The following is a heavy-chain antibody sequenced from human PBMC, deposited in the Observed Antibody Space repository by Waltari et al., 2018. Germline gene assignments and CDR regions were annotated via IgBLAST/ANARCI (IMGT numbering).Heavy chain of an antibody. V-gene: IGHV3-48*03. J-gene: IGHJ5*02. CDR2: ISSSGSTI. D-gene: IGHD4-17*01. CDR1: GFTFSSYE. CDR3: ARGYGDFLNWFDP. Sequence: EVQLVESGGGLVQPGGSLRLSCAASGFTFSSYEMNWVRRAPGKGLEWVSYISSSGSTIYYADSVKCRFTISRDNAKNSLYLQMNSLRAEDTAVYYCARGYGDFLNWFDPWGQGTLVTVSS.